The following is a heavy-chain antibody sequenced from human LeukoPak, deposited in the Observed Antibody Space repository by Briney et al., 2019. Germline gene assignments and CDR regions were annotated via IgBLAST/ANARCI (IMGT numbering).Heavy chain of an antibody. CDR1: GFTVSTNY. J-gene: IGHJ6*04. CDR3: ARDHNCGGDCYSGMDV. Sequence: GGSLRLSCAASGFTVSTNYMSWVRQAPGKGREWVSVIYSGGSTYYADSVKGRFTISRDNSKNTVYLQMNSLRAEDTAVYYCARDHNCGGDCYSGMDVWGKGITVTVSS. V-gene: IGHV3-53*01. D-gene: IGHD2-21*01. CDR2: IYSGGST.